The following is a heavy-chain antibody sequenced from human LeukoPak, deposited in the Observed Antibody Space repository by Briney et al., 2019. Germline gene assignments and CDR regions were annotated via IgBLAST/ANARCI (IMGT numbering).Heavy chain of an antibody. CDR2: IRYDGSNK. CDR3: AKAPVAGPNWFDP. D-gene: IGHD6-19*01. V-gene: IGHV3-30*02. Sequence: PGGSLRLSCAASGFTFSSYGMHWVRQAPGKGLEWVAFIRYDGSNKYYADSVKGRFTISRDNSKNTLYLQMNSLRAEDTAVYYCAKAPVAGPNWFDPWGQGTLVIVSS. CDR1: GFTFSSYG. J-gene: IGHJ5*02.